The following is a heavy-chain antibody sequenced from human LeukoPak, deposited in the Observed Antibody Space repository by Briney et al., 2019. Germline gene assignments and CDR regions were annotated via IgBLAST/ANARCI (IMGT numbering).Heavy chain of an antibody. D-gene: IGHD6-6*01. Sequence: GASLQISCKGSGYTSSTYWIGWVRQMPGKGLEWMGIIYPGDSDRRYSPSFQGQVTMSADKSISTAYLQWSSLKASDTAMYFCTRRRVTYSNSSGRSRYYFDYWGQGTLVTVSS. CDR3: TRRRVTYSNSSGRSRYYFDY. V-gene: IGHV5-51*01. CDR2: IYPGDSDR. CDR1: GYTSSTYW. J-gene: IGHJ4*02.